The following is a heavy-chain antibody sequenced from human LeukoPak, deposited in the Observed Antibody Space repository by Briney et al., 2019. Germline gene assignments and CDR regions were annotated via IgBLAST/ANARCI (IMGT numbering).Heavy chain of an antibody. CDR1: GFTFGSHA. CDR2: IFGSGGSP. D-gene: IGHD5-18*01. CDR3: GKTTVGYSSGQKPAWPVDY. J-gene: IGHJ4*02. V-gene: IGHV3-23*01. Sequence: GGSLRLSCEASGFTFGSHAMYWVRQAPGKGLEWVAGIFGSGGSPHYADSVKGRFTISRDNSRNTVYLQINSLRAEDTAVYYCGKTTVGYSSGQKPAWPVDYWGQGTLVIVSS.